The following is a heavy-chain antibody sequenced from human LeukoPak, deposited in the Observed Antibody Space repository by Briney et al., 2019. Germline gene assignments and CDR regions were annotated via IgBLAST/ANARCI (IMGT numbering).Heavy chain of an antibody. Sequence: GGSLRLSCAASGFTFSDYYMSWIRQAPGKGLEWVSYISSSGSTIYYADSVKGRFTISRDNAKNSLYLQMNSLRAVDTAVYYCARVGDIVVVPAAIGMYYFDYWGQGTLVTVSS. CDR2: ISSSGSTI. D-gene: IGHD2-2*01. CDR1: GFTFSDYY. J-gene: IGHJ4*02. CDR3: ARVGDIVVVPAAIGMYYFDY. V-gene: IGHV3-11*01.